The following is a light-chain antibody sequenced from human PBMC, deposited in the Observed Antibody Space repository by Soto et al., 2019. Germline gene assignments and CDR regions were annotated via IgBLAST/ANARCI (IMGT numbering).Light chain of an antibody. V-gene: IGLV1-44*01. CDR3: AALDDSLNGPV. Sequence: QSVLTQPPSASGTPGQRVTISCSGSSSNIGSNTVNWYQQLPGTAPKRLIYSNNQRPSGVPDRFSGSKSGTSASLAISGLQSEDEADYYCAALDDSLNGPVFGGGTKLTVL. CDR2: SNN. J-gene: IGLJ2*01. CDR1: SSNIGSNT.